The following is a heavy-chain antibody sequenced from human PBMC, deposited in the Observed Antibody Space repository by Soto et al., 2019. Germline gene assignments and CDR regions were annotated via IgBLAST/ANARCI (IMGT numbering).Heavy chain of an antibody. D-gene: IGHD3-3*01. Sequence: ASVKVSCKASGGTFSSYAISWVRQAPGQGLEWMGGIIPIFGTANYAQKFQGRVTITADESTSTAYMELSSLRSEDTAVYYCARDRTYYDFWSGYYYPYYFDYWGQGTLVTVSS. CDR1: GGTFSSYA. V-gene: IGHV1-69*13. CDR3: ARDRTYYDFWSGYYYPYYFDY. CDR2: IIPIFGTA. J-gene: IGHJ4*02.